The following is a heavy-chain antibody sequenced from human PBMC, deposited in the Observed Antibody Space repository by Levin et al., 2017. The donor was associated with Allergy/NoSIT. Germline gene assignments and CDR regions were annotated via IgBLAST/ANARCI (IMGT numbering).Heavy chain of an antibody. CDR2: IDWDDDK. CDR1: GFSLSTSGMC. CDR3: ARHITGTPTPPYYYYYYGMDV. V-gene: IGHV2-70*01. Sequence: SGPTLVKPTQTLTLTCTFSGFSLSTSGMCVSWIRQPPGKALEWLALIDWDDDKYYSTSLKTRLTISKDTSKNQVVLTMTNMDPVDTATYYCARHITGTPTPPYYYYYYGMDVWGQGTTVTVSS. D-gene: IGHD1-20*01. J-gene: IGHJ6*02.